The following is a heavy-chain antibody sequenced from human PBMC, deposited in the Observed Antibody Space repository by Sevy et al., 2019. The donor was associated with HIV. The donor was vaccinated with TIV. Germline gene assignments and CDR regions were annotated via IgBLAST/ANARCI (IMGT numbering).Heavy chain of an antibody. CDR3: ARVNIPAAE. V-gene: IGHV3-74*01. CDR1: GFTFSTYW. D-gene: IGHD6-13*01. CDR2: INSDGSGT. J-gene: IGHJ4*02. Sequence: GGSLRLSCAASGFTFSTYWMHWVRQVPGKGLVWVSRINSDGSGTTYAGSVKGRFTIRRDNAKNTLYLQMNSLGVEDTAVYYCARVNIPAAEWGQGALVTVSS.